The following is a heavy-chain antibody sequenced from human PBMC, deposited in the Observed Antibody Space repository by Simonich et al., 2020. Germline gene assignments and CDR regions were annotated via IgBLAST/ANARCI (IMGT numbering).Heavy chain of an antibody. CDR1: GFTFSNAW. J-gene: IGHJ4*02. CDR3: TTEDCSSTSCPDY. V-gene: IGHV3-15*01. Sequence: EVQLVESGGGLVKPGGSLRLSCAASGFTFSNAWMGWVRQAPGKGMEWVGRIKSKTDGGTTDYAAPVKCRFTISRDDSKNTLYLQMNSLKTEDTAVYYCTTEDCSSTSCPDYWGQGTLVTVSS. D-gene: IGHD2-2*01. CDR2: IKSKTDGGTT.